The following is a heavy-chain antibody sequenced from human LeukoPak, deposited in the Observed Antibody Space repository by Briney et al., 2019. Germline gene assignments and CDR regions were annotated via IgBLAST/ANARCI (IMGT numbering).Heavy chain of an antibody. D-gene: IGHD2-2*01. CDR2: INHSGST. V-gene: IGHV4-34*01. Sequence: SETLSLTCAVYGGSFSGYYWSWLRQPPGKGLEWIGEINHSGSTNYNPSLKSRVTISVDTSKNQFSLKLSSVTAADTAVYYCAHGYCSSTSCRGNWFDPWGQGTLVTVSS. CDR3: AHGYCSSTSCRGNWFDP. CDR1: GGSFSGYY. J-gene: IGHJ5*02.